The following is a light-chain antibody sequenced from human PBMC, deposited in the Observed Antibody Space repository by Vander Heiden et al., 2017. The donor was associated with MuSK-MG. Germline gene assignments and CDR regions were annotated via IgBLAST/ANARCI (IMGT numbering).Light chain of an antibody. CDR2: DVS. J-gene: IGLJ1*01. CDR3: SSDTSSSTRV. CDR1: SSDVGGYNY. Sequence: SALPQPAPVSGSPGQPIPISCTGTSSDVGGYNYVSWYQQHPGKAPKLMIYDVSNQPAGVANRFSGSKSGNTASLTISGRQAEDEADYYCSSDTSSSTRVFGTGTKVTVL. V-gene: IGLV2-14*01.